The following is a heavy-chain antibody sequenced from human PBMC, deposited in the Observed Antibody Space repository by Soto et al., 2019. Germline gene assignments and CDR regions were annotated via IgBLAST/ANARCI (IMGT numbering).Heavy chain of an antibody. CDR2: INTDGRST. J-gene: IGHJ4*02. Sequence: EVQLVESGGGLVQPGGSLRLSCAASGFTFSSYWMHWVRQAPGTGLVWISRINTDGRSTSSVDSVQGRFTISRDNGKNTRCLQRTSRRGEDTAVYYCARRGRGVTRGPHYWGQGTLVTVSS. CDR3: ARRGRGVTRGPHY. D-gene: IGHD3-10*01. CDR1: GFTFSSYW. V-gene: IGHV3-74*01.